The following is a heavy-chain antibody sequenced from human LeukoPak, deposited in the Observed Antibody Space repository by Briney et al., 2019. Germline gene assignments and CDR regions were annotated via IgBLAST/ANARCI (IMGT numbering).Heavy chain of an antibody. V-gene: IGHV1-69*04. Sequence: GSSVKVSCKASGGTFSSYAISWVRQAPGQGLEWMGRIIPILGIANYAQKFQGRVTITADKSTSTAYMELSSLRSEDTAVYYCAXXYITIFGVVITHFDYWGQGTLVTVSS. CDR2: IIPILGIA. CDR1: GGTFSSYA. CDR3: AXXYITIFGVVITHFDY. J-gene: IGHJ4*02. D-gene: IGHD3-3*01.